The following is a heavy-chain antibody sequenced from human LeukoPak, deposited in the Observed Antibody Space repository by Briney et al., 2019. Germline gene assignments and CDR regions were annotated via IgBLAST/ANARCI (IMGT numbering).Heavy chain of an antibody. D-gene: IGHD5-18*01. CDR1: GGSISSYY. Sequence: SETLSLTCTVSGGSISSYYWSWIRQPAGKGLEWIGRIYTSGSTNYNPSLKSRVTMSVDTSKNQFSLKLSSVTAADTAVYYCARGRRNSYGREGPFDYWGQGTLVTVSS. CDR2: IYTSGST. CDR3: ARGRRNSYGREGPFDY. V-gene: IGHV4-4*07. J-gene: IGHJ4*02.